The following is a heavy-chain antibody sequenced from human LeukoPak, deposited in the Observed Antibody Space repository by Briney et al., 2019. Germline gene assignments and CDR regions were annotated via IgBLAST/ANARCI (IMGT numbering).Heavy chain of an antibody. J-gene: IGHJ6*03. CDR2: INPNSGGT. Sequence: ASVKVSCKASGYTFTGYYMHWVRQAPGQGLEWMGWINPNSGGTSYAQKFQGRVTMTRDTSISTAYMELSRLRSDDTAVYYCARGPYYYYYYYMDVWGKGTTVTVSS. CDR3: ARGPYYYYYYYMDV. V-gene: IGHV1-2*02. CDR1: GYTFTGYY.